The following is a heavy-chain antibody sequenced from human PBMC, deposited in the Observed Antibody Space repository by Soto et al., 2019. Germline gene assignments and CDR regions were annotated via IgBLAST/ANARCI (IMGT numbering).Heavy chain of an antibody. CDR2: MFTDVSTT. V-gene: IGHV3-74*01. CDR1: GFSFSGFW. J-gene: IGHJ4*02. CDR3: VRGNTGYGNFAS. Sequence: GGSLRLSCAASGFSFSGFWMHWVRQAPGKGLVWVSRMFTDVSTTYYADSVKGRFTISRDNAKSTLYLQMNSLRDEDTAVYYCVRGNTGYGNFASWGQGTLVTVPQ. D-gene: IGHD5-12*01.